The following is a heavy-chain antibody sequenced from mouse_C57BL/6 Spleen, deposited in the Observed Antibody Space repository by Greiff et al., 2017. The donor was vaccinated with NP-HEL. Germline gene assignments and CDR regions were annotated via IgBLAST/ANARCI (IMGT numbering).Heavy chain of an antibody. J-gene: IGHJ1*03. CDR3: TTGYGSSYPYWYFDV. Sequence: EVQLQESGAELVRPGASVKLSCTASGFNIKDDYMHWVKQRPEQGLEWIGWIDPENGDTEYASKFQGKATITADTSSNTAYLQLSSLTSEDTAVYYCTTGYGSSYPYWYFDVWGTGTTVTVSS. V-gene: IGHV14-4*01. D-gene: IGHD1-1*01. CDR1: GFNIKDDY. CDR2: IDPENGDT.